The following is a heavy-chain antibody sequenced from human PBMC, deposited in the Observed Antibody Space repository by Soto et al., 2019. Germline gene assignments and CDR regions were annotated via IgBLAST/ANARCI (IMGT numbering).Heavy chain of an antibody. CDR1: GFTVSSNY. CDR2: IYSGGST. Sequence: GGSLRLSCAASGFTVSSNYMSWVRQAPGKGLEWVSVIYSGGSTYYADSVKGRFTISRDNSKNTLYLQMNSLRAEDTAVYYCARAGDIVVVPAAISRYDYWGQGTLVTVSS. V-gene: IGHV3-66*01. D-gene: IGHD2-2*01. J-gene: IGHJ4*02. CDR3: ARAGDIVVVPAAISRYDY.